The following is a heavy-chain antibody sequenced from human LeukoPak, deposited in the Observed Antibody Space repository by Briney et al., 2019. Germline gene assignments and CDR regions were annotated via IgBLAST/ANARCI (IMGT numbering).Heavy chain of an antibody. V-gene: IGHV3-48*01. Sequence: GGSLRLSYAASGLTFSSYNMNWVRQAPGKGPEWVAYITASDTTKYYADSVKGRFTISRDNAKKSLFLQMNSLRAEDTAVYYCAAASAFSSSWRSWGQGTVVSVSS. CDR2: ITASDTTK. CDR3: AAASAFSSSWRS. J-gene: IGHJ5*02. CDR1: GLTFSSYN. D-gene: IGHD6-13*01.